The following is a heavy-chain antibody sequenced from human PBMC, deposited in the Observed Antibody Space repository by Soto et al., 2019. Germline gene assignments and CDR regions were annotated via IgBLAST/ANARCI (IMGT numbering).Heavy chain of an antibody. CDR3: AHRQGSGSYPHNWFDP. CDR1: GFSLSTSGVG. V-gene: IGHV2-5*02. J-gene: IGHJ5*02. CDR2: IYWDDDK. D-gene: IGHD3-10*01. Sequence: QITLKESGPTLVKPTQTLTLTCTFSGFSLSTSGVGVGWIRQPPGKALEWLALIYWDDDKRYSPSLKSRLTIPTDTPNNQVVLTMPHMDPVDTATYYCAHRQGSGSYPHNWFDPWGQGTLVTVSS.